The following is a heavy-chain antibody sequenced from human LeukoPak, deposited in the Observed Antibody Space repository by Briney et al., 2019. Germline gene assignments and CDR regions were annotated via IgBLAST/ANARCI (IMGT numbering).Heavy chain of an antibody. J-gene: IGHJ4*02. CDR1: GGSISSSSYY. V-gene: IGHV4-39*01. CDR3: ARSIRGSDYDYVWGSYWSY. Sequence: SKTLSLTCTVSGGSISSSSYYWGWIRQPPGKGLEWIGSIYYSGSTYYNPSLKSRVTISVDTSKNQFSLKLSSVTAADTAVYYCARSIRGSDYDYVWGSYWSYWGQGTLVTVSS. CDR2: IYYSGST. D-gene: IGHD3-16*01.